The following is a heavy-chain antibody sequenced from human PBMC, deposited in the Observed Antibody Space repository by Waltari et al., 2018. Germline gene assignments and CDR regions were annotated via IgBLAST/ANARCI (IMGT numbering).Heavy chain of an antibody. CDR3: AKGVYEWEINYFDN. Sequence: EVQLVASGGGLVEPGGSLRLSCADSGFTFSSYAMSWVRQAPGKGLEWVSTISGSGSSTYYADSVKGRFTISRDNSKKMLYLQMNSLRAEDTAVYYCAKGVYEWEINYFDNWGQGTLVTVSS. CDR1: GFTFSSYA. V-gene: IGHV3-23*04. D-gene: IGHD6-19*01. CDR2: ISGSGSST. J-gene: IGHJ4*02.